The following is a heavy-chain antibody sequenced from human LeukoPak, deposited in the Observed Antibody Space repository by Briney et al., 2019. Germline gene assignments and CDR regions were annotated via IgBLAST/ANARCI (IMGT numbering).Heavy chain of an antibody. CDR1: GYTFTSYA. CDR2: INTNTGNP. J-gene: IGHJ6*03. D-gene: IGHD1-26*01. CDR3: ARGGGLIVGATSSYYYYYMDV. Sequence: GASVKVSCKASGYTFTSYAMNWVRQAPGQGLEWMGWINTNTGNPTYAQGFTGRFVFSLDTSVSTAYLQISSLKAEDTAVYYCARGGGLIVGATSSYYYYYMDVWGKGTTVTVSS. V-gene: IGHV7-4-1*02.